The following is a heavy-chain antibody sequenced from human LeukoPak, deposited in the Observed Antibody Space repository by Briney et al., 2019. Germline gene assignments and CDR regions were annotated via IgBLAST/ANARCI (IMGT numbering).Heavy chain of an antibody. CDR2: IRYDGSNK. V-gene: IGHV3-30*02. D-gene: IGHD3-22*01. Sequence: GGSLRLSCAASGFTFSSYGMHWVRQAPGKGLEWVAFIRYDGSNKYYADSVKGRFTISRDNAKNSLYLQMNSLRAEDTAVYYCARVLHKRNYDSSTYYGFWGQGTLVTVSS. J-gene: IGHJ4*02. CDR1: GFTFSSYG. CDR3: ARVLHKRNYDSSTYYGF.